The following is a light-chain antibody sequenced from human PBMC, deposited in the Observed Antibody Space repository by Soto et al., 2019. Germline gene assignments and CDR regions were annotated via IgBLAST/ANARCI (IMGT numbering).Light chain of an antibody. Sequence: VVTQSPGTLSLSTGERATLSCRASQSVSSNYLAWYQQKPGQAPRLLIYGVSTRATDIPARFSGSGSGTEFTLTINSLQAEDCAVYYCQQYYNWPRTFGQGTRLEIK. CDR3: QQYYNWPRT. J-gene: IGKJ5*01. CDR1: QSVSSNY. CDR2: GVS. V-gene: IGKV3D-7*01.